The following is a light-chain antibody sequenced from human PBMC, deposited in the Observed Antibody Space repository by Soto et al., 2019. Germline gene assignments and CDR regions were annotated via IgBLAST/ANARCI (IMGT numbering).Light chain of an antibody. V-gene: IGKV3-20*01. CDR2: GAS. CDR1: QNVYINS. Sequence: EVVLTQSPGTLSLSPGERATLSCRASQNVYINSLAWYQQKPGQPPRLLIYGASTRAAAIPDRFSGSGSGADFALSIDGLEPEDFAVYYCQLYSRSPRQITFGQGTRLEIK. CDR3: QLYSRSPRQIT. J-gene: IGKJ5*01.